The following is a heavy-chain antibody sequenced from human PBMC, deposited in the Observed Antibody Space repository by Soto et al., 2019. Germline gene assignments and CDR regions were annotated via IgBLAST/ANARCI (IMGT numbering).Heavy chain of an antibody. D-gene: IGHD6-13*01. CDR3: ARGAAAEYYYYYYGMDV. Sequence: ASVKVSCKASGYTFTGYYMHWVRQAPGQGLEWMGWINPNSGDTNYAQKFQGRVTMTRDTSTSTAYMELSSLRSEDTAVYYCARGAAAEYYYYYYGMDVWGQGTTVTVSS. J-gene: IGHJ6*02. CDR2: INPNSGDT. CDR1: GYTFTGYY. V-gene: IGHV1-2*02.